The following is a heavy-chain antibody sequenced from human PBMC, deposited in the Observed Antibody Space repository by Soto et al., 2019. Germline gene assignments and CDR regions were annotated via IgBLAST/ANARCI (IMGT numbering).Heavy chain of an antibody. CDR2: IYDSGT. J-gene: IGHJ5*02. D-gene: IGHD3-16*01. V-gene: IGHV4-59*12. Sequence: SETLSPTCTISGGSISRYFWSWIRQPPGKGLEWIGYIYDSGTNYNPSLKSRVTISLDTSKNQFSLKVSSATAADTAVYYCARDMHACFTHYFDPWGQGTLVTVSS. CDR3: ARDMHACFTHYFDP. CDR1: GGSISRYF.